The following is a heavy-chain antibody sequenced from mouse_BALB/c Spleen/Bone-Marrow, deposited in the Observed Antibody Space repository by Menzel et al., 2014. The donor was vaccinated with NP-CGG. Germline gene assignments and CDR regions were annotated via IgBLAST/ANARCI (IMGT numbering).Heavy chain of an antibody. J-gene: IGHJ4*01. D-gene: IGHD2-12*01. CDR3: ARLGNDDAMDY. Sequence: EVQLVESGGGLVKLGGSLKLSCAASGFTFSSYYMSWVRQTPEKRLELVAAINSNGGSTYYPDTVKGRFTISRDNAKNTLYQQMSSLKSEDTALYYCARLGNDDAMDYWGQGTSVTVSS. V-gene: IGHV5-6-2*01. CDR2: INSNGGST. CDR1: GFTFSSYY.